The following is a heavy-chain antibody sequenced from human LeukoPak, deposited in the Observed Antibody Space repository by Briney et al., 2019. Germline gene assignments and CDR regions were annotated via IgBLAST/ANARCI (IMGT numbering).Heavy chain of an antibody. CDR2: IHYSGST. J-gene: IGHJ4*02. Sequence: SQTLSLTCTVSGGSIGSYYWNWVRQPPGKGLEWIRYIHYSGSTNHNASLKSRVTISVDTSKNQFSLKLSSVTAADTAVYYCARDGVAGGFDYWGQGTLVTVSS. CDR3: ARDGVAGGFDY. D-gene: IGHD6-19*01. V-gene: IGHV4-59*01. CDR1: GGSIGSYY.